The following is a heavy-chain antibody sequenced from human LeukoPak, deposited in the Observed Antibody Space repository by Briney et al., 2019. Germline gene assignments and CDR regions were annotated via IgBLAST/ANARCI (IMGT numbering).Heavy chain of an antibody. CDR1: GGSISSFY. J-gene: IGHJ3*02. CDR3: ARVGVEFLDAFDI. Sequence: SETLSLTCTVSGGSISSFYWSWIRQPPGKGLEWIGYIYYGGSTNYNPSLKSRVTISVDTSKNQFSLKLSSVTAADTAVYYCARVGVEFLDAFDIWGQGTMVTVSS. V-gene: IGHV4-59*01. CDR2: IYYGGST. D-gene: IGHD3-3*01.